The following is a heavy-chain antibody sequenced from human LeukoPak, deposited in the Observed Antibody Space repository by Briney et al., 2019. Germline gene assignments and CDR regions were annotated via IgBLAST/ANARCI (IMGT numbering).Heavy chain of an antibody. Sequence: SETLSLTCTVSGGSISSSSYYWGWIRQPPGKGLEWIGSIYYSGSTNYNPSLKSRVTISVDTSKNQFSLKLSSVTAADTAVYYCARRYYYDSRAFDIWGQGTMVTVSS. CDR1: GGSISSSSYY. D-gene: IGHD3-22*01. CDR2: IYYSGST. J-gene: IGHJ3*02. V-gene: IGHV4-39*07. CDR3: ARRYYYDSRAFDI.